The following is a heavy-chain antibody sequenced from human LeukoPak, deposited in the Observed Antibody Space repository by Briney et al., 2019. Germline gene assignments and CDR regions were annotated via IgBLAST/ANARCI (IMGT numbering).Heavy chain of an antibody. CDR3: AKGRLDPNLVLDH. J-gene: IGHJ4*02. CDR1: GFTFNIYA. Sequence: GGSLRLSCTASGFTFNIYAMSWLRRAPGKGLEWFSTIRGTDGYTYYADSVKGRFTISRDNSKNTLYLQMNSLRAEDTALYYCAKGRLDPNLVLDHWGQGTPVTVSS. CDR2: IRGTDGYT. D-gene: IGHD6-13*01. V-gene: IGHV3-23*01.